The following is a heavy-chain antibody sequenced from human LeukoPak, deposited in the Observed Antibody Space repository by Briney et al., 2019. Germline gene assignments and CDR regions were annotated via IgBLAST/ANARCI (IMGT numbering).Heavy chain of an antibody. J-gene: IGHJ5*02. CDR1: GGSISSYY. CDR2: VSCSGST. Sequence: SETLSLTCTVSGGSISSYYWSWIRQPPGKGLEWIGYVSCSGSTNYNPSLKSRVTISLDTSKNQFSLKVNSVTAADTAVYYCARETTPNSFAPWGQGTLVTVSS. D-gene: IGHD4-11*01. CDR3: ARETTPNSFAP. V-gene: IGHV4-59*01.